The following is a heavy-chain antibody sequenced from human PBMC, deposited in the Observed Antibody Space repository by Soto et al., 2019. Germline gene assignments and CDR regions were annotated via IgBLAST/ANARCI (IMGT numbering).Heavy chain of an antibody. CDR2: IYPGYSDT. J-gene: IGHJ5*02. CDR1: GYSFTTYW. CDR3: ARPFHSRGWYDH. V-gene: IGHV5-51*01. D-gene: IGHD6-13*01. Sequence: GESLKISCQGSGYSFTTYWIAWVRQMPGKGLECMGIIYPGYSDTRYSPSFQVQVTISADKSINTAYLQWSSMKASDSAIYYCARPFHSRGWYDHWGQGALVTVSS.